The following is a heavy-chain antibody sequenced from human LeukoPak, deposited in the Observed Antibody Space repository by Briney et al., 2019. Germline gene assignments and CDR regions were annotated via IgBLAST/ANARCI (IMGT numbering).Heavy chain of an antibody. D-gene: IGHD2-2*01. CDR1: GGSITSSNYF. J-gene: IGHJ4*02. CDR2: IYYSGST. V-gene: IGHV4-39*07. Sequence: SGTLSLTCTVSGGSITSSNYFWGWIRQSPGKGLEWIGSIYYSGSTYYNPSLKSRVTISVETSKIQFSLKLSSVTAADSAVYYCARDSCSSTSCRRKFDNWGQGTLVTVSS. CDR3: ARDSCSSTSCRRKFDN.